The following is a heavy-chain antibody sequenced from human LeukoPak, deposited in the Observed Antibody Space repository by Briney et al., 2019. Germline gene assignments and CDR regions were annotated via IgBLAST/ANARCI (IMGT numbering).Heavy chain of an antibody. J-gene: IGHJ4*02. Sequence: GGSLRLSCAASGFTFSSYTMSWVRQAPGKGLEWVSAISGSSSYIYYADSVKGRFTISRDNAKNSLYLQMNSLRAEDTAVYYCARHVVAVGFDYWGQGTLVTVPS. D-gene: IGHD3-22*01. CDR1: GFTFSSYT. CDR2: ISGSSSYI. CDR3: ARHVVAVGFDY. V-gene: IGHV3-21*01.